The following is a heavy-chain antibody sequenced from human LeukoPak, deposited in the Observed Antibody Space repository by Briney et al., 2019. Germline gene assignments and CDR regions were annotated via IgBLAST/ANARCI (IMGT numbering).Heavy chain of an antibody. D-gene: IGHD4-17*01. V-gene: IGHV4-59*01. CDR3: ARNYYYYYYGDKTAFDI. Sequence: TSSETLSLTCTVSGGSISSYYWSWIRQPPGKGLEWIGYIYYSGSTNYNPSLKSRVTISVDTSKNQFSLKLSSVTAAVTAVYYCARNYYYYYYGDKTAFDIWGQGTMVTVSS. J-gene: IGHJ3*02. CDR2: IYYSGST. CDR1: GGSISSYY.